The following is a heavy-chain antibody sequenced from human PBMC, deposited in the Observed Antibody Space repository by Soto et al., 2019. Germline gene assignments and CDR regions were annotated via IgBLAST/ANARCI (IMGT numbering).Heavy chain of an antibody. V-gene: IGHV3-72*01. D-gene: IGHD1-26*01. CDR3: ATLERIVGGTWDY. Sequence: EVQLVESGGGLVQPGGSLRLSCAASGFTFSDHYMDWVRQSPGKWLEWVGRIRNRANSHTTVYAASVKGRFTISRDDSKNSVFLEMNSLKTEDTAVYYCATLERIVGGTWDYWGQGTLVTVSS. CDR2: IRNRANSHTT. CDR1: GFTFSDHY. J-gene: IGHJ4*02.